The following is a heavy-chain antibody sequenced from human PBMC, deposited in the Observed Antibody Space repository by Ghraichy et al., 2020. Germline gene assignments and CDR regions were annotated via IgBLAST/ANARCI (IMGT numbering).Heavy chain of an antibody. V-gene: IGHV3-48*03. D-gene: IGHD5-18*01. CDR1: GFIFSNYD. CDR3: TRDFSRYTYGYRPSDY. Sequence: LSLTCAASGFIFSNYDMIWVRQAPGKGLQWVSYISRSGTTTHYADSVKGRFTVSKDNAQNSLSLQMNSLRAEDTAVYYCTRDFSRYTYGYRPSDYWGQGTLVTVSS. CDR2: ISRSGTTT. J-gene: IGHJ4*02.